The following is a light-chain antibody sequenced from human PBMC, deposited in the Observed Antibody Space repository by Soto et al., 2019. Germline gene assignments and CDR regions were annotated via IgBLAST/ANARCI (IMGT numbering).Light chain of an antibody. CDR3: QQYSSYSYT. CDR2: KAS. J-gene: IGKJ2*01. CDR1: QSISSW. V-gene: IGKV1-5*03. Sequence: DIQMTQSPSTLSASVGDRVTITCRASQSISSWLAWYQQKPGKAPKLLIYKASSLESGVPSRFSGSGSGTEFTLTISSLQPDDFATYYCQQYSSYSYTFGQGTELEIK.